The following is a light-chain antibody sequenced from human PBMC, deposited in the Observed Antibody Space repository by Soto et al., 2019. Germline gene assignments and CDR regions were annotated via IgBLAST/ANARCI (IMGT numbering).Light chain of an antibody. J-gene: IGLJ2*01. CDR3: ISYTSTNSL. V-gene: IGLV2-14*03. CDR1: SSDVGAYNY. CDR2: DVS. Sequence: QSALTQPASVSGSPGESITISCTGTSSDVGAYNYVSWYQQHPGKAPKLMIYDVSNRPSGVSNRFSGSKSGNTASLTISGLQAEDEADYYCISYTSTNSLFGGGTQLTVL.